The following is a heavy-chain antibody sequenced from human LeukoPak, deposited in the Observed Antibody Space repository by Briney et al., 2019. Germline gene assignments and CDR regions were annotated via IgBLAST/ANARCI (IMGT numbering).Heavy chain of an antibody. D-gene: IGHD3-22*01. J-gene: IGHJ6*02. V-gene: IGHV3-53*05. CDR1: GFTVSDNY. CDR2: IYSGGNT. CDR3: VKDRYYYDSSGYLDV. Sequence: GGSLRLSCAASGFTVSDNYMSWVRQAPGKGLEWVSVIYSGGNTYYADSVKGRFTISRDNSKNTLYLQMSSLRAEDTAVYYCVKDRYYYDSSGYLDVWGQGTTVTVSS.